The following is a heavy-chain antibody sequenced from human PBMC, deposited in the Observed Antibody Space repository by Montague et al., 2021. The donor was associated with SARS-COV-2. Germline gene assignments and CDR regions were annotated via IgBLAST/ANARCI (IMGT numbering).Heavy chain of an antibody. CDR3: ARGHGIT. V-gene: IGHV3-7*04. J-gene: IGHJ5*02. CDR2: MKPDGSEK. CDR1: GFTFSTSW. D-gene: IGHD1-26*01. Sequence: SLRLSCAASGFTFSTSWMIWVRQAPGNGLEWVANMKPDGSEKYYVDSVKGRFTISRDNAKNSLYLQMSSLSAEDTAVYYCARGHGITWGQGTLVTVSS.